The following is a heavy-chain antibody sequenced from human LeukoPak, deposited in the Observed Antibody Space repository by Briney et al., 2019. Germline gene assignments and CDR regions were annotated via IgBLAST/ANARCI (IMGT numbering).Heavy chain of an antibody. CDR2: SRNKAKSYMT. D-gene: IGHD3-16*01. CDR3: ARALGNGYDTNWFDS. CDR1: GSIFSDHY. Sequence: GGSLRLSCAASGSIFSDHYMDWVRQAPGKGLEWVGRSRNKAKSYMTEYAASVRGRFSISRDDSKNSLYLQMNTLKTEDTAVSYCARALGNGYDTNWFDSWGQGTQVTVSS. V-gene: IGHV3-72*01. J-gene: IGHJ5*01.